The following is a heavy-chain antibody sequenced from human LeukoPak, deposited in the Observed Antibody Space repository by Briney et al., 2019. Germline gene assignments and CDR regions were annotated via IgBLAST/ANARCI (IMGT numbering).Heavy chain of an antibody. Sequence: PGGSLRLSCAASGFTFSSYAMHWVRRAPGKGLEWVAVISYDGSNKYYADSVKGRFTISRDNSKNTLYLQMNSLRAEDTAVYYCAQQLGYCSSGSCYFTFWGQGTLVTVSS. V-gene: IGHV3-30-3*01. J-gene: IGHJ4*02. D-gene: IGHD2-15*01. CDR2: ISYDGSNK. CDR3: AQQLGYCSSGSCYFTF. CDR1: GFTFSSYA.